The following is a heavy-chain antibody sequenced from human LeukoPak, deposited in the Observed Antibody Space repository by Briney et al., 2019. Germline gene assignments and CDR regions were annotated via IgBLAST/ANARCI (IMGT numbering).Heavy chain of an antibody. D-gene: IGHD2-2*01. V-gene: IGHV3-7*01. J-gene: IGHJ6*03. Sequence: GGSLRLSCAASGFTFSSYWMSWVRQAPGKGLEWVANIKQDGSEKYYVDSVKGRFTISRDNAKNSMYLQMNSLRDEDTAVYYCARDLGDCSSPSCYYYYYMDVWGKGTTVTVSS. CDR2: IKQDGSEK. CDR1: GFTFSSYW. CDR3: ARDLGDCSSPSCYYYYYMDV.